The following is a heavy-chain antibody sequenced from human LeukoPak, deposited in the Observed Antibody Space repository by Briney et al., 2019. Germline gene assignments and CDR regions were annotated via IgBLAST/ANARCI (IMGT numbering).Heavy chain of an antibody. V-gene: IGHV3-23*01. Sequence: GGSLRLSCAASGFIFSSYAMSWVRQAPGKGLEWVSAINGGSGSTFYADSVKGRFTISRDNSKSTLYLQMNSLRAEDTAVYYCAKDLEMATIGYGYWGQGTLVTVSS. CDR2: INGGSGST. D-gene: IGHD5-24*01. CDR3: AKDLEMATIGYGY. J-gene: IGHJ4*02. CDR1: GFIFSSYA.